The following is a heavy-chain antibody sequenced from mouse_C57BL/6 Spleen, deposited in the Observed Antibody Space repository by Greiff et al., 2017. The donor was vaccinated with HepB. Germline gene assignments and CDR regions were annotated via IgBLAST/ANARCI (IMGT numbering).Heavy chain of an antibody. V-gene: IGHV5-17*01. CDR3: ARRLVSMDY. J-gene: IGHJ4*01. D-gene: IGHD2-12*01. CDR1: GFTFSDYG. Sequence: EVQLQESGGGLVKPGGSLKLSCAASGFTFSDYGMHWVRQAPEKGLEWVAYISSGSSTIYYADTVKGRFTISRDNAKNTLFLQMTSLRSEDTAMYYCARRLVSMDYWGQGTSVTVSS. CDR2: ISSGSSTI.